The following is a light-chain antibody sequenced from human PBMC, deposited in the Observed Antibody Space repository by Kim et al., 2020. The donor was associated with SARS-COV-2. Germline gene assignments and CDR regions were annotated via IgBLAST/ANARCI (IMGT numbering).Light chain of an antibody. V-gene: IGKV1-33*01. CDR1: QDITSY. Sequence: IQMTQSPSSLSASVGDRVIITCQASQDITSYLNWCQQKPGKPPNLLIYDTSSLETGVPSRFSGSGSGTNFTFTISSLQPEDIATYYCQQYNSLPLTFGGGTKVEI. CDR3: QQYNSLPLT. J-gene: IGKJ4*01. CDR2: DTS.